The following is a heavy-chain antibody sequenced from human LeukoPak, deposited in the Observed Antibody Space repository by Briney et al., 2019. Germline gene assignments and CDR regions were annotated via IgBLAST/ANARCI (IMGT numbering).Heavy chain of an antibody. Sequence: GGSLRLSCAGPEFIFSSHSMNWVRQAPGKGLEWVSSISSSSSYIYYADSVKGRFTISRDNAKNSLYLQMNNLRADDTALYYCARQGQGPSFDYWGQGTLVTVSS. CDR3: ARQGQGPSFDY. V-gene: IGHV3-21*01. CDR2: ISSSSSYI. CDR1: EFIFSSHS. J-gene: IGHJ4*02.